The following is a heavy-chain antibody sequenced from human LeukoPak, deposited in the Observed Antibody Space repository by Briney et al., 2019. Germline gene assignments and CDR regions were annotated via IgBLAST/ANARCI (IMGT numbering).Heavy chain of an antibody. CDR1: GGSISSSSYY. D-gene: IGHD6-6*01. CDR3: ANLSSFDYYYYYYMDV. J-gene: IGHJ6*03. CDR2: IYYSGST. V-gene: IGHV4-39*01. Sequence: SETLSLTCTVSGGSISSSSYYWGWIRQPPGKGLEWIGSIYYSGSTYYYPSLKSRVTISVDTSKNQFSLKLSSVTAADTAVYYCANLSSFDYYYYYYMDVWGKGTTVTVSS.